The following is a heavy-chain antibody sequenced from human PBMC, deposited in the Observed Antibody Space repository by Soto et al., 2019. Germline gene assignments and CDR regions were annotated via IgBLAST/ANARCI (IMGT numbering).Heavy chain of an antibody. D-gene: IGHD4-17*01. CDR3: ARDSDYGDYGGAFDI. V-gene: IGHV3-66*01. Sequence: EVQLVESGGGLVQPGGSLRLSCAASGFTVSSNYMSWVRQAPGKGLEWVSVIYSGGSTYHADSVKGRFTISRDNSKNTLYLQMNSLRAEDTAVYYCARDSDYGDYGGAFDIWGQGTMVTVSS. CDR2: IYSGGST. J-gene: IGHJ3*02. CDR1: GFTVSSNY.